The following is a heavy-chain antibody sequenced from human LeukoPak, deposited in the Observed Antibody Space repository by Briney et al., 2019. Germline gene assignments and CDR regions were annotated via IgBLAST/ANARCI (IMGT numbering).Heavy chain of an antibody. CDR1: GFTFSSYS. V-gene: IGHV3-21*01. D-gene: IGHD3-10*01. CDR2: ISSSSSYI. Sequence: GGSLGLSCAASGFTFSSYSMNWVRQAPGKGLEWVSSISSSSSYIYYADSVKGRFTISRDNAKNSLYLQMNSLRAEDTAVYYCGRDRRLTMFDYWGQGTLVTVSS. J-gene: IGHJ4*02. CDR3: GRDRRLTMFDY.